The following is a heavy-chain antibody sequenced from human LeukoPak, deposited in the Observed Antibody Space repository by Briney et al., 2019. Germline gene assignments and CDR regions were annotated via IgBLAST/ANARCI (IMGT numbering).Heavy chain of an antibody. Sequence: GGSLRLSCTGAGFTFATYTFNWVRQAPGKGLEWVASIGATQTYIYYADSVKGRFTVSRDNAEKSVYLQMNSLRAEDTAVYYCAKDRYGDPDYWGQGTLVTVSS. J-gene: IGHJ4*02. CDR2: IGATQTYI. CDR1: GFTFATYT. CDR3: AKDRYGDPDY. D-gene: IGHD4-17*01. V-gene: IGHV3-21*01.